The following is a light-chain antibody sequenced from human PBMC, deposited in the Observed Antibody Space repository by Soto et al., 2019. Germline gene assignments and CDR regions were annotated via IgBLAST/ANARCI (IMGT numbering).Light chain of an antibody. CDR2: WAS. J-gene: IGKJ1*01. Sequence: DIAMTQSPDSLAVSLGERATINCRSSRSVLYTSNSNNYLAWYQQKPGQTPKLLIHWASTRESGVPDRFSGSGSATDFTLTIDNLQAEDVAVYYCQQYYSTPPTFGQGTKVEI. CDR1: RSVLYTSNSNNY. V-gene: IGKV4-1*01. CDR3: QQYYSTPPT.